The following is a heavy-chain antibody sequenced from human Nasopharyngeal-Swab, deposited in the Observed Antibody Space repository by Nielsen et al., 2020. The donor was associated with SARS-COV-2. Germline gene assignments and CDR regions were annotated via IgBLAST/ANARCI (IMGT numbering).Heavy chain of an antibody. CDR1: GYTPTELS. D-gene: IGHD3-10*01. Sequence: ASVKVSCKVSGYTPTELSMHWVRQAPGKGLEWMGGFDPEDGETIYAQKFQGRVTMTEDTSTDTAYMELSSLRSEDTAVYYCATAPSFGEFYPKNNWFDPWGQGTLVTVSS. CDR3: ATAPSFGEFYPKNNWFDP. V-gene: IGHV1-24*01. CDR2: FDPEDGET. J-gene: IGHJ5*02.